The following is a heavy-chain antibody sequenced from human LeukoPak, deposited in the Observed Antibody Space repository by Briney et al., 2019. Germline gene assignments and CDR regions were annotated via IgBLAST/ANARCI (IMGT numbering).Heavy chain of an antibody. V-gene: IGHV3-23*01. CDR3: ASRRSYNPYYYYGMDV. Sequence: GGSLRLSCAASGFTFSSYAMSWVRQAPGKGLEWVSAISGSGGSTYYADSVKGRFTISRDNSKNTLYLQMNSLRAEDTAVYYCASRRSYNPYYYYGMDVWGKGTTVTVSS. D-gene: IGHD3-10*01. J-gene: IGHJ6*04. CDR2: ISGSGGST. CDR1: GFTFSSYA.